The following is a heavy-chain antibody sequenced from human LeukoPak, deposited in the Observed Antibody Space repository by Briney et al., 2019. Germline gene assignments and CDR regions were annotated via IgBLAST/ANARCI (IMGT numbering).Heavy chain of an antibody. J-gene: IGHJ4*02. CDR1: GGTFSSYA. V-gene: IGHV1-69*06. D-gene: IGHD2-2*01. CDR3: ARGGEDCSSTSCYSNYFDY. Sequence: SVKVSCKASGGTFSSYAISWVRQAPGQGLEWMGGIIPIFGTANYAQKFQGRVTITADKSTSTAYMELSSLSSDDTAVFYCARGGEDCSSTSCYSNYFDYWGQGTLVTVSS. CDR2: IIPIFGTA.